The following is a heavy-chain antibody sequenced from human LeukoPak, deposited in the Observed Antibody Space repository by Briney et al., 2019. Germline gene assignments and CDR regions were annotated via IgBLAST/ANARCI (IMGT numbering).Heavy chain of an antibody. Sequence: SETLSLTCAVYGGSFSGYYWSWIRQPPGKGLEWIGEINHSGSTNYNPSLKSRVTISVDTSKNQFSLKLSSVTAAGTAVYYCARVKFPYYYYGMDVWGQGTTVTVSS. J-gene: IGHJ6*02. CDR1: GGSFSGYY. CDR3: ARVKFPYYYYGMDV. CDR2: INHSGST. D-gene: IGHD2-21*01. V-gene: IGHV4-34*01.